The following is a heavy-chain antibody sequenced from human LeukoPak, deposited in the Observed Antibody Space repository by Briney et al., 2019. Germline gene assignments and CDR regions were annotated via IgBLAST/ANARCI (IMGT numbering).Heavy chain of an antibody. J-gene: IGHJ6*02. D-gene: IGHD6-13*01. CDR1: GGSIRDYF. Sequence: SETLSLTCTVSGGSIRDYFWSWIRQPPGKGLEWIGHVSYSGSTNYNPSLKSRVTISVDTSKNQLSLQLTSVTAADTAVYYCARALIIAAAGTIYYYYGMDVWGQGTTVTVSS. V-gene: IGHV4-59*12. CDR3: ARALIIAAAGTIYYYYGMDV. CDR2: VSYSGST.